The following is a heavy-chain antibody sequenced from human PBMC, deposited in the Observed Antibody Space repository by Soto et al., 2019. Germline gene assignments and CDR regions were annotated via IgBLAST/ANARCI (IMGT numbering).Heavy chain of an antibody. J-gene: IGHJ5*02. Sequence: TLRLSCAASGFRFSDYAIHWVRQAPGKGLEWVTLISDDGSNKYYADSVKGRFTISRDNSKNMLFLQMNSLRAEDTAVYYCAKAVGSSWYGGDWFDPWGQGTLVTVSS. CDR2: ISDDGSNK. CDR1: GFRFSDYA. V-gene: IGHV3-30-3*01. CDR3: AKAVGSSWYGGDWFDP. D-gene: IGHD6-13*01.